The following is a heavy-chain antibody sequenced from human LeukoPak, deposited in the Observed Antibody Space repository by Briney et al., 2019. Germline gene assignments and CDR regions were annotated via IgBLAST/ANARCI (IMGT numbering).Heavy chain of an antibody. CDR1: GFTFSSYA. Sequence: GSLRLSCAASGFTFSSYAMHWVRQAPGKGLEWVAVISYDGSNKYYADSVKGRFTISRDNSKNTLYLQMNSLRAEDTAVYYCASPYGDYGGLYFQHWGQGTLVTVSS. D-gene: IGHD4-17*01. CDR2: ISYDGSNK. CDR3: ASPYGDYGGLYFQH. V-gene: IGHV3-30-3*01. J-gene: IGHJ1*01.